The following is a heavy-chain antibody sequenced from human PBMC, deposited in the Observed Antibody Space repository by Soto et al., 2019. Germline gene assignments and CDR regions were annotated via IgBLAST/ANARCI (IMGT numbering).Heavy chain of an antibody. CDR2: INAGNGNT. J-gene: IGHJ4*02. CDR1: GYTFTSYA. D-gene: IGHD3-9*01. CDR3: ASEHYDILTGSRIGYFGY. Sequence: QVQLVQSGAEVKKPGASVKVSCKASGYTFTSYAMHWVRQAPGQRLEWMGWINAGNGNTKYSQKFQGRVTITRDTSASTAYMELSSLRSEDTAVYYCASEHYDILTGSRIGYFGYWGQGTLVTVSS. V-gene: IGHV1-3*01.